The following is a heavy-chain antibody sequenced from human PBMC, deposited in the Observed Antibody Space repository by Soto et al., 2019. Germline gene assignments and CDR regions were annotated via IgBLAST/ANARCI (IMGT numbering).Heavy chain of an antibody. CDR2: IYYNGDT. V-gene: IGHV4-39*01. CDR1: GASISSRDFY. D-gene: IGHD2-2*01. Sequence: PSETVSLTCTVSGASISSRDFYWGWIRQPPGKGLEWIASIYYNGDTFYNPSLKSRVTMSVDTSKNQFSLKLSSVTAADTAVYYCARGYCSSTSCFFDYWGQGTLVTVSS. J-gene: IGHJ4*01. CDR3: ARGYCSSTSCFFDY.